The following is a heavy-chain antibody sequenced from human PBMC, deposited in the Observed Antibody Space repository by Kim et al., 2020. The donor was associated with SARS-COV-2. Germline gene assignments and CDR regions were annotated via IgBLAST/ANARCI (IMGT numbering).Heavy chain of an antibody. D-gene: IGHD3-22*01. V-gene: IGHV4-59*09. J-gene: IGHJ4*02. CDR3: ARGVQYDSSGYSLNYFFDY. Sequence: SRVTISVDTSKNQFSLRLSSVTAADTAVYYCARGVQYDSSGYSLNYFFDYWGQGTLVTVSS.